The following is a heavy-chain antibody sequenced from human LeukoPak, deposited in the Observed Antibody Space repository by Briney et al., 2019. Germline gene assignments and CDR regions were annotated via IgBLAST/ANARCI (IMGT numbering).Heavy chain of an antibody. CDR3: GRTPPAATSYYYYYMDV. J-gene: IGHJ6*03. CDR1: GYTFTSYG. D-gene: IGHD2-15*01. V-gene: IGHV1-69*13. CDR2: IIPIFGTA. Sequence: SVKVSCKASGYTFTSYGISWVRQAPGQGLEWMGGIIPIFGTADYAQKFQGRVTITADESTSTAYMELSSLRSEDTAVYYCGRTPPAATSYYYYYMDVWGKGTTVTVSS.